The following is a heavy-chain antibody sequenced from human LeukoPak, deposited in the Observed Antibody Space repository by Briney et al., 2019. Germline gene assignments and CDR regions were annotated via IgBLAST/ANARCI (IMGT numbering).Heavy chain of an antibody. CDR2: ISHSGST. D-gene: IGHD5-12*01. CDR1: GGSFSGYY. Sequence: SETLSLTCAVSGGSFSGYYWSWIRQPPGKGLEWIGEISHSGSTNYSPSLKSRVTISVDTSKNQFSLNLSSVTAADTAVYYCARALVRATMVWYFDRGGRGTLVTVSA. V-gene: IGHV4-34*01. CDR3: ARALVRATMVWYFDR. J-gene: IGHJ2*01.